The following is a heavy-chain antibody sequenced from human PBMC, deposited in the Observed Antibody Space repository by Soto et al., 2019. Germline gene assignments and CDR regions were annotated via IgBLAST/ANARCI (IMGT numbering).Heavy chain of an antibody. Sequence: GGSLRLSCSASGFTLSSYAMSWVRQAPGKGLEWVSSISAGGDMTYNSDSVKGRFTISRDNSNNAVFLQMHNLRIEDTALYYCARGDRGGSGSPASYYYSGWDVWCQGATVTVSS. CDR3: ARGDRGGSGSPASYYYSGWDV. D-gene: IGHD3-10*01. J-gene: IGHJ6*02. V-gene: IGHV3-23*01. CDR2: ISAGGDMT. CDR1: GFTLSSYA.